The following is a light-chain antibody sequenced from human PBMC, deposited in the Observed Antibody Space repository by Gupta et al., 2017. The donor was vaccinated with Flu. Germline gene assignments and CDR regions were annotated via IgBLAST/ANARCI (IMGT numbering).Light chain of an antibody. CDR1: SSDVGGYNY. CDR2: EVS. J-gene: IGLJ3*02. Sequence: QSALTQPASVSGSPGQSITISCTGTSSDVGGYNYVSWYQQPPGKAPHLMIYEVSNRPSGVSNRFSGSKSGNTASLTISGLQAEDEADYYCSSYTSSSTLVFGGGTKLTVL. V-gene: IGLV2-14*01. CDR3: SSYTSSSTLV.